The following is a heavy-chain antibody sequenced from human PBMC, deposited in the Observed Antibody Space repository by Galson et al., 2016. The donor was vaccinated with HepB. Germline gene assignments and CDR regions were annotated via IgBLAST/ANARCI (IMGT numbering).Heavy chain of an antibody. CDR1: GGSLSRFL. D-gene: IGHD3-22*01. J-gene: IGHJ4*02. CDR3: ARVDTYYYDTTGFYYDGGQSTKSDH. Sequence: SGGSLSRFLISWVRQAPGQGLEWMGGVIPILATSNYAQKFQGRVTITADDSTRTAYMELSSLRSEDTAVYYCARVDTYYYDTTGFYYDGGQSTKSDHWGQGTRVAVSS. CDR2: VIPILATS. V-gene: IGHV1-69*01.